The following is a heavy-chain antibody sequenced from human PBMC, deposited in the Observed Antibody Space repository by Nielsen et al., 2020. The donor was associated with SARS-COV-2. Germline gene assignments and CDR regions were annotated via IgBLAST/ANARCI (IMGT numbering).Heavy chain of an antibody. CDR1: GFTFSVYE. V-gene: IGHV3-15*01. J-gene: IGHJ3*01. D-gene: IGHD3-3*01. Sequence: GESLKISCVVSGFTFSVYEMNWVRQAPGKGLEWVGRIKSNTDGGTTDYAAPVKGRFTISSDDTKNTLYLQMNSLKTEDTAVYYCTSHITISFSTGDDVWGQGTMVTVSS. CDR2: IKSNTDGGTT. CDR3: TSHITISFSTGDDV.